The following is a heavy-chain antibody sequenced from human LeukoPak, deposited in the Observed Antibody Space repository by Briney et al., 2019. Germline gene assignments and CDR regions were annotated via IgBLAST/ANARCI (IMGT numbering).Heavy chain of an antibody. J-gene: IGHJ5*02. Sequence: AGGSLRLSCAASGFTFSSYAMHWVRQAPGKGLEWVAVISYDGSNKYYADSVKGRFTISRDNSKNTLYLQMNSLRAEDTAVYYCARDYSNKGGWFDPWGQGTLVTVSS. V-gene: IGHV3-30*04. CDR1: GFTFSSYA. D-gene: IGHD4-11*01. CDR2: ISYDGSNK. CDR3: ARDYSNKGGWFDP.